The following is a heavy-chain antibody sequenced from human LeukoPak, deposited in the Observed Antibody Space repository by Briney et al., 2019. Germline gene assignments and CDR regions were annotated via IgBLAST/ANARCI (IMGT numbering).Heavy chain of an antibody. Sequence: SETLSLTCAVYGGSLSGYYWGWIRQPPGKGLEWIGSIYYSGSTYYNPSLKSRVTISVDTSKNQFSLKLSSVTAADTAVYYCARQPGRIWFGDRIGAFDIWGQGTMVTVSS. J-gene: IGHJ3*02. CDR3: ARQPGRIWFGDRIGAFDI. D-gene: IGHD3-10*01. CDR2: IYYSGST. CDR1: GGSLSGYY. V-gene: IGHV4-39*01.